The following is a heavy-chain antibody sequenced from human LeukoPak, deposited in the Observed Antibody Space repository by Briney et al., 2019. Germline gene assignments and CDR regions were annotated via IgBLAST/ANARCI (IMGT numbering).Heavy chain of an antibody. Sequence: GESLRLSCTASGFNFNSYVLTWVRQAPGKGLEWVASISGSGGSTYYVDSVKGRFTISRDNSKNTLYLQMNSLRAEDTAVYYCAKDRYIVVVSGAFDIWGQGTMVTVSS. J-gene: IGHJ3*02. CDR2: ISGSGGST. CDR3: AKDRYIVVVSGAFDI. CDR1: GFNFNSYV. D-gene: IGHD2-15*01. V-gene: IGHV3-23*01.